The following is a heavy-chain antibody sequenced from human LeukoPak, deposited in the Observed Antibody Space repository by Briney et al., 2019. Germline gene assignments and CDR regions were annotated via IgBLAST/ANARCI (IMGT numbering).Heavy chain of an antibody. D-gene: IGHD6-13*01. Sequence: PGGSLRLSCAASGFTFSSYAMSWVRQAPGKGLEWVSVISGSGGSTYYADSVKGRFTIPRDNSKNTLYLQMNSLRAEDTAVYYCAKDYSSSWYYFDYWGQGTLVTVSS. J-gene: IGHJ4*02. CDR3: AKDYSSSWYYFDY. CDR2: ISGSGGST. CDR1: GFTFSSYA. V-gene: IGHV3-23*01.